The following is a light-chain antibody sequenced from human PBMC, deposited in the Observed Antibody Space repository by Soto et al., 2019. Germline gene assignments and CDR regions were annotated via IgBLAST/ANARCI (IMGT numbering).Light chain of an antibody. Sequence: EVVLTQSPVTLSLSPGERATLSCRASQSFRGLLAWYQQKPGQAPRLLIYDTYNWATGIPPRFSGSGSGTDFTLTISSLEPEDSTVYYCQERHMCPITFGQGIRLKIK. CDR3: QERHMCPIT. CDR2: DTY. V-gene: IGKV3-11*01. CDR1: QSFRGL. J-gene: IGKJ5*01.